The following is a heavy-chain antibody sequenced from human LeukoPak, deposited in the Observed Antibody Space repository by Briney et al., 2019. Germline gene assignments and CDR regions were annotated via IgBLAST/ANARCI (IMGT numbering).Heavy chain of an antibody. D-gene: IGHD3-9*01. J-gene: IGHJ4*02. CDR2: IKQDESEK. V-gene: IGHV3-7*01. CDR3: ARVEDYDILTGFDY. Sequence: GGSLRLSCAASGFTFSTYWMSWVRQAPGKGLEWVANIKQDESEKYYVDSVKGRFTISRDNAKNSLYLQMNSLRAEDTAVYYCARVEDYDILTGFDYWGQGTLVTVSS. CDR1: GFTFSTYW.